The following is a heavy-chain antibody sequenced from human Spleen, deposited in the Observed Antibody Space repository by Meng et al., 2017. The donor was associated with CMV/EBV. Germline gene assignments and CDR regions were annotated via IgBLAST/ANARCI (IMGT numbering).Heavy chain of an antibody. Sequence: TASGYTFTGYYIHWVRQAPGQGPEWMGWINPNSGGTNYAQKFQGRVTVTRDTSISTAYMELSRLRSDDTAVYYCARGFLEWLFYCDYWGQGTLVTVSS. CDR3: ARGFLEWLFYCDY. D-gene: IGHD3-3*01. CDR2: INPNSGGT. CDR1: GYTFTGYY. J-gene: IGHJ4*02. V-gene: IGHV1-2*02.